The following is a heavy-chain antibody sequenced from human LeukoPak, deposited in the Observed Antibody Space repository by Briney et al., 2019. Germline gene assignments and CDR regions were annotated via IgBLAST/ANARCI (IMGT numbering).Heavy chain of an antibody. CDR2: INHSGST. J-gene: IGHJ2*01. Sequence: SETLSLTCAVYGGSFSGYYWSWIRQPPGKGLERIGEINHSGSTNYNPSLKSRVTISVDTSKNQFSLKLSSVTAADTAVYYCARKPYYDFWNGYRYWYFDLWGRGTLVTVSS. D-gene: IGHD3-3*01. V-gene: IGHV4-34*01. CDR3: ARKPYYDFWNGYRYWYFDL. CDR1: GGSFSGYY.